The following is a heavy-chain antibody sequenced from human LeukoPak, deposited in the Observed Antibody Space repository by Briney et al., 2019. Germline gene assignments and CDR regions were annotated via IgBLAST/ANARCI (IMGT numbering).Heavy chain of an antibody. D-gene: IGHD3-16*01. V-gene: IGHV3-7*03. CDR2: INHNGNAN. Sequence: PGGSLRLSCAASGFTFSSYWMNWARQAPGEGLEWVASINHNGNANYYVDSVKGRFTISRDNAKNSLYLQMSNLRAEDTAVYFCARGGGLDVWGQGATVTVSS. CDR3: ARGGGLDV. CDR1: GFTFSSYW. J-gene: IGHJ6*02.